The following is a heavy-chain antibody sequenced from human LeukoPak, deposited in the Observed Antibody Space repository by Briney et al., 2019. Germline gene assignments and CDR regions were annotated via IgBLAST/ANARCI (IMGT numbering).Heavy chain of an antibody. Sequence: SETLLLTCTVSGGSISSYYWSWIRQPPGKGLEWIGYIYYSGSTNYNPSLKSRVTISVDTSRNQFSLKLSSVTAADTAVYYCARATYGSSGLNWGQGTLVTVSS. CDR1: GGSISSYY. CDR3: ARATYGSSGLN. D-gene: IGHD3-10*01. J-gene: IGHJ4*02. V-gene: IGHV4-59*01. CDR2: IYYSGST.